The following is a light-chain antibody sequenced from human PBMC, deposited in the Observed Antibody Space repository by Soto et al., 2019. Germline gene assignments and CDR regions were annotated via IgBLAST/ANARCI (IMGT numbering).Light chain of an antibody. V-gene: IGKV3-20*01. Sequence: EIVLTQSPGTLSLSPGERATLPCRASQSVSSNYLAWYQQKPGQAPRLLIYGASSRATGIPDRFSGSGSGTDFTLTTSRLEPEDFAVYSCQQRGTSPLTFGPGTKVDTK. J-gene: IGKJ3*01. CDR3: QQRGTSPLT. CDR1: QSVSSNY. CDR2: GAS.